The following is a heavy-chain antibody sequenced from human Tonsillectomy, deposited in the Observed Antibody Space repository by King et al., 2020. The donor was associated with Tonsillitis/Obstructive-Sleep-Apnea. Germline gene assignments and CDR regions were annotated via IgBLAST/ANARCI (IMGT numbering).Heavy chain of an antibody. CDR2: IRSDGSST. D-gene: IGHD4-11*01. Sequence: QLVQSGGGLVQPGGSLRLSCSASGFTFSSYTMHWVRHAPGKGLEYVSDIRSDGSSTYYADSVKGRFTIYRDNSKNTLYLQMSSLRVEDTSVYYCVRGGYSNPYCDYWGQGTLVTVSS. CDR3: VRGGYSNPYCDY. CDR1: GFTFSSYT. J-gene: IGHJ4*02. V-gene: IGHV3-64D*06.